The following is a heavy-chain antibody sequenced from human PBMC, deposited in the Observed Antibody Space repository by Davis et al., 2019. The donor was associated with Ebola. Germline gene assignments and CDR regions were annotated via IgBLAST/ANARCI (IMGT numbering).Heavy chain of an antibody. CDR3: ARDLGITMVQGVIIRDDY. D-gene: IGHD3-10*01. CDR1: GGTFSSYA. Sequence: SVKVSCKASGGTFSSYAISWVRQAPGQGLEWMGGIIPIFGTANYAQKFQGRVTITADKSTSTAYMELSSLRSEDTAVYYCARDLGITMVQGVIIRDDYWGQGTLVTVSS. CDR2: IIPIFGTA. J-gene: IGHJ4*02. V-gene: IGHV1-69*06.